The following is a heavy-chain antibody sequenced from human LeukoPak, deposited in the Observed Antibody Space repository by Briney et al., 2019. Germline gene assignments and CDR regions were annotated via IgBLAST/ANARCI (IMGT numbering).Heavy chain of an antibody. CDR2: INSHGSST. J-gene: IGHJ4*02. V-gene: IGHV3-74*01. D-gene: IGHD7-27*01. CDR3: VRLTGAEFDY. Sequence: GGSLRLSCAASGFNFSSYWLHWVRQVPGKGLVWVSGINSHGSSTGYADSVKGRFTISRDNAKNTLHLQMNSLRAEDTAVYYCVRLTGAEFDYWGQGTLVTVSS. CDR1: GFNFSSYW.